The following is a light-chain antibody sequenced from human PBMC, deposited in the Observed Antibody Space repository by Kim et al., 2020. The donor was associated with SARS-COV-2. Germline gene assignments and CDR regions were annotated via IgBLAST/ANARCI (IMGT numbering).Light chain of an antibody. CDR2: STS. V-gene: IGKV3-20*01. CDR3: QQYGSSPLT. Sequence: EIVLTQSPGTLSLSPGERATLSCRASQSVSSSYLAWYQQKPGQAPRLLIYSTSSRATGIPDRFSGSGSGTDFTLTISRLEPEDFAVYYFQQYGSSPLTFGGGTKVDIK. J-gene: IGKJ4*01. CDR1: QSVSSSY.